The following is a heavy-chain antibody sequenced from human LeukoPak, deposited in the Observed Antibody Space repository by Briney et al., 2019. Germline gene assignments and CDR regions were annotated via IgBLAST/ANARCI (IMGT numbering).Heavy chain of an antibody. D-gene: IGHD1-26*01. CDR3: ARGIVGAVTDPWDY. CDR2: ISYDGSNK. CDR1: GFTFTSYS. J-gene: IGHJ4*02. Sequence: PGGSLRLTCAASGFTFTSYSMNWVRQAPGKGLEWVAVISYDGSNKYYADSVKGRFTISRDNSKNTLYLQMNSLRAEDTAVYYCARGIVGAVTDPWDYWGQGTLVTVSS. V-gene: IGHV3-30*03.